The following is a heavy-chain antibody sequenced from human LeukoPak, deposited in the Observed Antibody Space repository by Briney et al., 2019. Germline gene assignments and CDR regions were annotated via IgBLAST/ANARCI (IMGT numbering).Heavy chain of an antibody. V-gene: IGHV4-61*01. J-gene: IGHJ4*02. CDR1: GGSVSSGSYY. CDR3: ARYGYYDSSGTLDY. Sequence: SETLSLTCTVSGGSVSSGSYYWSWIRQPPGKGLEWIGYIYCTGSTNYNPSLKSRVTISIDTSKNQFSLKLTSVTAADTAVYYCARYGYYDSSGTLDYWGQGTLVTVSS. D-gene: IGHD3-22*01. CDR2: IYCTGST.